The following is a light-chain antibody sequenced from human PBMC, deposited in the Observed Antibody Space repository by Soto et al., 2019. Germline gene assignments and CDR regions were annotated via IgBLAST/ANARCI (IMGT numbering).Light chain of an antibody. J-gene: IGKJ1*01. Sequence: IVLTQNPGTLSLSPGERATLSFMASQTVSTNYLAWYQQKPGQDPRLLIYGASTRATGIPARFSGSGSGTEFTLTISSLQSEDFAVYFCQQYNIWPQTFGQGTKVDI. V-gene: IGKV3-15*01. CDR3: QQYNIWPQT. CDR1: QTVSTN. CDR2: GAS.